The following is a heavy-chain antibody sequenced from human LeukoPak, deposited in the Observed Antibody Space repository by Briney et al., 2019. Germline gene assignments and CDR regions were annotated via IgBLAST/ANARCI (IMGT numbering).Heavy chain of an antibody. CDR2: ISSSGSTI. Sequence: GGSLRLSCAASGFTFSDYYMTWIRQAPGKGLEWVSYISSSGSTIYYADSVKGRFTISRDNSKNSLYLQMNSLRTEDTALYYCAKDEFGRGPLDYWGQGTLVTVSS. V-gene: IGHV3-11*01. D-gene: IGHD3-10*01. CDR1: GFTFSDYY. J-gene: IGHJ4*02. CDR3: AKDEFGRGPLDY.